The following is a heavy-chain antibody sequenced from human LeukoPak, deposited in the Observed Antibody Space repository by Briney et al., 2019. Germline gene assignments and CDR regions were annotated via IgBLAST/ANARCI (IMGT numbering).Heavy chain of an antibody. CDR3: ARLNFGDDY. J-gene: IGHJ4*02. CDR1: GFTFSSYI. Sequence: GGSLRLSCAASGFTFSSYIMNWVRQAPGKGLEWVSLIYGSTSADYADSVKGRFTISRDTSMNTVYLQMNSLRAEDTAVYYCARLNFGDDYWGQGTLVTVSS. D-gene: IGHD4-17*01. CDR2: IYGSTSA. V-gene: IGHV3-66*01.